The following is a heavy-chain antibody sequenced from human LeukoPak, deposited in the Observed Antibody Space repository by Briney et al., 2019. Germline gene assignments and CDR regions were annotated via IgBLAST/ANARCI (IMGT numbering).Heavy chain of an antibody. CDR1: GGSISSSSYY. J-gene: IGHJ4*02. CDR2: IYYSGST. CDR3: ARRGGYRNDY. D-gene: IGHD5-12*01. V-gene: IGHV4-39*07. Sequence: PSETLSLTCTVSGGSISSSSYYWGWIRQPPGKGLEWIGSIYYSGSTYYNPSLKSRVTISVDTSKNQFSLKLSSVTAADTAVYYCARRGGYRNDYWGQGTLVTVSS.